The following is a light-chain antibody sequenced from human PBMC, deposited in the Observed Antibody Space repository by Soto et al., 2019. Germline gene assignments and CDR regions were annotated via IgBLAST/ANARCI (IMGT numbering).Light chain of an antibody. Sequence: DIQSTQWPACLCWCVGDIVSITCRASQDINSWLAWYQQKPGRAPNPLIYGASDLQSGVPSRFSGSGSGTDFTLTISSLQPEDFATYYCQQTNSFPLTFGGGTRWIS. CDR1: QDINSW. CDR2: GAS. J-gene: IGKJ4*01. CDR3: QQTNSFPLT. V-gene: IGKV1-12*01.